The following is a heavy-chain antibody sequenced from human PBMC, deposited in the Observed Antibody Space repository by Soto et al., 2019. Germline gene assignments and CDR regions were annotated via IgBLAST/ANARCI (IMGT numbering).Heavy chain of an antibody. J-gene: IGHJ4*02. CDR3: ASPFKPFCSGGSCYFDY. Sequence: GGSLRLSCAASGFTFSSYWMHWVRQAPGKGLVWVSRINSDGSSTSYADSVKGRFTISRDNAKNTLYRQMNSLRAEDTAVYSCASPFKPFCSGGSCYFDYWGQGTLVTVSS. CDR2: INSDGSST. V-gene: IGHV3-74*01. D-gene: IGHD2-15*01. CDR1: GFTFSSYW.